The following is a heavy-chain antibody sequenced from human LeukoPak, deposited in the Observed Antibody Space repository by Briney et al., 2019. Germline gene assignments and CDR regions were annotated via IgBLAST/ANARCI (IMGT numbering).Heavy chain of an antibody. V-gene: IGHV3-23*01. D-gene: IGHD2-15*01. CDR1: GFTFSSYA. Sequence: GGSLRLSCAASGFTFSSYAMSWVRQASGKGLEWVSAISGSGGSTYYADSVKGRFTISRDNSKNTLYLQMNSLRAEDTAVYYCAPVDGYCSGGSCSYWGQGTLVTVSS. CDR2: ISGSGGST. J-gene: IGHJ4*02. CDR3: APVDGYCSGGSCSY.